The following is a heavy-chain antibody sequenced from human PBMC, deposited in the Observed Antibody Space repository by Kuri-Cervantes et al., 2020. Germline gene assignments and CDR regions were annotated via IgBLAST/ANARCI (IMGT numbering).Heavy chain of an antibody. V-gene: IGHV3-21*04. CDR1: GFTFDNYV. J-gene: IGHJ2*01. CDR3: AKTPPTVIVVSSTWYFDL. D-gene: IGHD3-22*01. Sequence: GGSLRPPCAASGFTFDNYVRYWVRQAPGKGLEWVSSISRSTSYIYYADSVKGRFTISRDNAKNSLYRHMNSLRAEDTAVYYCAKTPPTVIVVSSTWYFDLWGRGTLVTVSS. CDR2: ISRSTSYI.